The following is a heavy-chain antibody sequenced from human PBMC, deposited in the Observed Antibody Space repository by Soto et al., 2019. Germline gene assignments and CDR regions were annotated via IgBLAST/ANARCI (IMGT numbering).Heavy chain of an antibody. CDR2: IYYSGST. D-gene: IGHD3-3*01. Sequence: SDTLSLTCTVSGGSSSSLYGSRIRQPPGKGLEWIGYIYYSGSTNYNPSLKSRVTISVDTSKNQFSLKLSSVTAADTAVYYCARGTTYYDFWSGYHDYWGQGILVTGSS. J-gene: IGHJ4*02. CDR1: GGSSSSLY. CDR3: ARGTTYYDFWSGYHDY. V-gene: IGHV4-59*11.